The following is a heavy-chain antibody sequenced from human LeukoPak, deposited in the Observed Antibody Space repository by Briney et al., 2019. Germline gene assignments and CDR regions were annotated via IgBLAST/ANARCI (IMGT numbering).Heavy chain of an antibody. CDR3: AKSGYNRFDY. CDR1: GFTFCSSA. D-gene: IGHD5-24*01. V-gene: IGHV3-23*01. CDR2: ISGSGSGGST. Sequence: PGGSLRLSCAASGFTFCSSAMSWVRQAPGKGLEWVSSISGSGSGGSTYYADSVKGRFTISRDNSKNTLYLQMNSLRAEDTAVYYCAKSGYNRFDYWGQGTLVTVSS. J-gene: IGHJ4*02.